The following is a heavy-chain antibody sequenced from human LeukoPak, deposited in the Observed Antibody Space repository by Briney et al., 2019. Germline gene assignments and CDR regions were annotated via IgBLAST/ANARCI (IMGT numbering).Heavy chain of an antibody. D-gene: IGHD2/OR15-2a*01. CDR1: GYTLTELS. CDR2: FDPEDGET. CDR3: ATDLSSY. V-gene: IGHV1-24*01. J-gene: IGHJ4*02. Sequence: GASVKLSCNVSGYTLTELSMTWEQQASGKGLEWMGGFDPEDGETIYAQKFQGRVTMTEDTSTDTAYMELSSLRSEDTAVYYCATDLSSYWGQGTLVTVSS.